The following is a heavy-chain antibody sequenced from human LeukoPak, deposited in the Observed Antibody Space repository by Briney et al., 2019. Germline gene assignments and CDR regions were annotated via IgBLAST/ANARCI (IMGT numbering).Heavy chain of an antibody. CDR2: ISAYNGNT. J-gene: IGHJ5*02. V-gene: IGHV1-18*01. CDR3: ARDSELPDFWSGYYRSHNWFDP. Sequence: GASVKVSRKASGYTFTSYGISWVRQAPGQGLEWMGWISAYNGNTNYAQKLQGRVTMTTDTSTSTAYMELRSLGSDDTAVYYCARDSELPDFWSGYYRSHNWFDPWGQGTLVTVSS. CDR1: GYTFTSYG. D-gene: IGHD3-3*01.